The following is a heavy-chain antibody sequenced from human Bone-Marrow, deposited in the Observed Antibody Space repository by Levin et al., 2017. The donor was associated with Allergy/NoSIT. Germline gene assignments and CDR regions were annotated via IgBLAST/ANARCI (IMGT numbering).Heavy chain of an antibody. CDR2: ISSDGSNK. Sequence: GESLKISCAASGFTFSSYIMHWVRQAPGKGLEWVTVISSDGSNKHYADSVKGRFTISRDNSKNMLYLQMNSLRAEDTAVYYCATAGESGSYFDYWGQGTLVTVSS. CDR3: ATAGESGSYFDY. D-gene: IGHD1-26*01. J-gene: IGHJ4*02. V-gene: IGHV3-30*04. CDR1: GFTFSSYI.